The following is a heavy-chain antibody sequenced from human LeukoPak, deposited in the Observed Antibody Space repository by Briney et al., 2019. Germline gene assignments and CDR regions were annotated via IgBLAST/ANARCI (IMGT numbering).Heavy chain of an antibody. V-gene: IGHV4-39*01. D-gene: IGHD5-24*01. Sequence: SETLSLTCTVSGGSISSSSYYWGWIRQPPGKGLEWIGSIYYSGSTYYNPSLKSRVTISVDTSKNQFSLKLSSVTAAGTAVYYCARLSYNPIGRYFDYWGQGTLVTVSS. CDR2: IYYSGST. J-gene: IGHJ4*02. CDR1: GGSISSSSYY. CDR3: ARLSYNPIGRYFDY.